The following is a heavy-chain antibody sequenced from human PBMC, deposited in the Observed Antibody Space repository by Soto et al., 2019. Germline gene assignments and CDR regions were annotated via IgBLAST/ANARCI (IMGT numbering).Heavy chain of an antibody. J-gene: IGHJ4*02. CDR3: ARLRRYYDSSVWSPPYYFDY. Sequence: PSETLSLTCDVYGGSFSGYYWSWIRQPPGKGLEWIGEINHSGSTNYNPSLKSRVTISVDTSKNQFSLKLSSVTAADTAVYYCARLRRYYDSSVWSPPYYFDYWGQGTLVTVS. D-gene: IGHD3-22*01. CDR2: INHSGST. CDR1: GGSFSGYY. V-gene: IGHV4-34*01.